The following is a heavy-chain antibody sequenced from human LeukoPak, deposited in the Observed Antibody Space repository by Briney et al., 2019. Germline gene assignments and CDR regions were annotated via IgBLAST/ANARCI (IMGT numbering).Heavy chain of an antibody. D-gene: IGHD1-26*01. CDR3: ARTYLRLGYFDY. Sequence: SKTLSLTCTVSGGSISSYYWSWIRQPPGKGLEWIGYIYYSGSTNYNPSLKSRVTISVDTSKNRFSLKLSSVTAADTAVYYCARTYLRLGYFDYWGQGTLVTVSS. J-gene: IGHJ4*02. CDR1: GGSISSYY. V-gene: IGHV4-59*01. CDR2: IYYSGST.